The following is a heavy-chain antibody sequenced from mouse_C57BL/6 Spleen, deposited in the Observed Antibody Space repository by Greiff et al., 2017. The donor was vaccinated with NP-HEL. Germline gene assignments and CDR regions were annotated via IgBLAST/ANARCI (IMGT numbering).Heavy chain of an antibody. CDR3: ARGALKGGWYFDV. D-gene: IGHD3-1*01. CDR2: INPSNGGT. Sequence: QVHVKQPGTELVKPGASVKLSCKASGYTFTSYWMHWVKQRPGQGLEWIGNINPSNGGTNYNEKFKSKATLTIDKSSSTAYMQLSSLTSEDSAVYYCARGALKGGWYFDVWGTGTTVTVSS. CDR1: GYTFTSYW. J-gene: IGHJ1*03. V-gene: IGHV1-53*01.